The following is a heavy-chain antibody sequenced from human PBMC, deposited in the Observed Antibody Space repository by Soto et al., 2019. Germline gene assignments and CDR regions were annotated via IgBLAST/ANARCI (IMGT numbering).Heavy chain of an antibody. J-gene: IGHJ6*02. CDR2: ISYDGSNK. V-gene: IGHV3-30*18. Sequence: QVQLVESGGGVVQPGRSLRLSCAASGFTFSSYGMHWVRQAPGKGLEWVAVISYDGSNKYYAASVKGRFTISRDNSKNTLYLRMNSLRAEDTAVYYCAKSSSGYDSRFYYYYGMDVWGQGATVTVSS. D-gene: IGHD5-12*01. CDR1: GFTFSSYG. CDR3: AKSSSGYDSRFYYYYGMDV.